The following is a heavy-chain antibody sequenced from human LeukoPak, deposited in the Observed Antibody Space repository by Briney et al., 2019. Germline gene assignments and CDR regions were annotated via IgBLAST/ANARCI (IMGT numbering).Heavy chain of an antibody. CDR2: INPNSGGT. J-gene: IGHJ4*01. CDR1: GYTFTGYY. V-gene: IGHV1-2*02. D-gene: IGHD3-22*01. CDR3: ARGTGRLLLPFGY. Sequence: ASVKVSRKASGYTFTGYYMHWVRQAPGQGLEWMGWINPNSGGTNYAQKFQGRVTMTRDTSISTAYMELSRLRSDDTAVYYCARGTGRLLLPFGYWGQGTLVTVSS.